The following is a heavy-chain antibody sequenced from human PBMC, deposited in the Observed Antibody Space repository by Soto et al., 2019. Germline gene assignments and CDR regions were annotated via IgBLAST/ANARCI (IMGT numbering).Heavy chain of an antibody. Sequence: EVQLVESGGGLVQPGGSLRLSCAASGFSFSDSAMHWVRQASGKGLEWIARIRSKANSYLIAYDESVRGRFINSRDDSKNTAYMQMNDLNTQDTAIYYCARGGEMGLNDYLGQGTPVTVS. CDR3: ARGGEMGLNDY. CDR2: IRSKANSYLI. V-gene: IGHV3-73*02. J-gene: IGHJ4*02. D-gene: IGHD1-26*01. CDR1: GFSFSDSA.